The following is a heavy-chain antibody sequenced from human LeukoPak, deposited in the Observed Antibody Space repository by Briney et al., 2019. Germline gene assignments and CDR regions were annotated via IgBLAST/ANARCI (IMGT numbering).Heavy chain of an antibody. CDR2: ISYDGSNK. J-gene: IGHJ4*02. V-gene: IGHV3-30*04. CDR3: ARDRETYYYDSSGLPLN. CDR1: GFTFSSYA. Sequence: GGSLRLSCAASGFTFSSYAMHWVRQAPGKGLEWVAVISYDGSNKYYADSVKGRFTISRDNSKNTLYLQMNSLRAEHTAVYYCARDRETYYYDSSGLPLNWGQGTLVTVSS. D-gene: IGHD3-22*01.